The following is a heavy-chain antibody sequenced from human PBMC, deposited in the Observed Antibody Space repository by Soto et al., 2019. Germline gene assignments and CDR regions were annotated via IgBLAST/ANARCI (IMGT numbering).Heavy chain of an antibody. J-gene: IGHJ3*02. CDR3: ARERQQWLVRSAFDI. CDR2: IWYDGSNK. Sequence: GGSLRLSCAASGFTFSSYGMHWVRQAPGKGLEWVAVIWYDGSNKYYADSVKCRFTISRDNSKNTLYLQMNSLRAEDTAVYYCARERQQWLVRSAFDIWGQGTMVTVSS. V-gene: IGHV3-33*01. CDR1: GFTFSSYG. D-gene: IGHD6-19*01.